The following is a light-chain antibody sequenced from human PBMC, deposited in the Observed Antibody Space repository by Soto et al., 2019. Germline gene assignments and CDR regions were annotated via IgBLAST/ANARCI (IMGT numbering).Light chain of an antibody. J-gene: IGKJ1*01. Sequence: DIVVTQAPVTMSLCPGERATLSCRASQSVRSSYLAWYQQKPGQAPRLLIYGASSRATGIPDRFSGSASGTDFTLTISRLAPEDSAVYYCQQYGSPRTFGHGAKVDIK. CDR3: QQYGSPRT. CDR1: QSVRSSY. CDR2: GAS. V-gene: IGKV3-20*01.